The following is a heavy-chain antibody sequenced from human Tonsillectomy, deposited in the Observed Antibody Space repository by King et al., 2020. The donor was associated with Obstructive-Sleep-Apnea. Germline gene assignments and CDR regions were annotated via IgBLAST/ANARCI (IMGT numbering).Heavy chain of an antibody. CDR1: GFTFSSYS. V-gene: IGHV3-48*04. D-gene: IGHD7-27*01. CDR3: ARDPNPTGDWGTHYYYYGMDV. J-gene: IGHJ6*02. CDR2: ISSSSTI. Sequence: VQLVESGGGLVQPGGSLRLSCAASGFTFSSYSMNWVRQAPGKGLEWVSYISSSSTIYYADSVKGRFTISRDNAKNSLYLQMNSLRAEDTAVYYCARDPNPTGDWGTHYYYYGMDVWGQGTTVTVSS.